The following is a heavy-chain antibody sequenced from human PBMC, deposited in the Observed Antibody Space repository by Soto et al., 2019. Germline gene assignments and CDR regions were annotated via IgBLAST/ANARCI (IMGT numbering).Heavy chain of an antibody. CDR3: ARDSSILIFGGYYYYGMDV. Sequence: ASVKVSCKASGYTFTGHYIHWVRQAPEQGPEWMGEIGPESGATSYAQKFQGRVTMTRDTSITTVYMELKNLSPDDTAVYYCARDSSILIFGGYYYYGMDVWGQGTTVTVSS. CDR2: IGPESGAT. D-gene: IGHD3-3*02. V-gene: IGHV1-2*02. J-gene: IGHJ6*02. CDR1: GYTFTGHY.